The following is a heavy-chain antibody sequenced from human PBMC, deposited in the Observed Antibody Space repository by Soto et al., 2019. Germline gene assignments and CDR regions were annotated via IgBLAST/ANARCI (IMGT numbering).Heavy chain of an antibody. CDR2: IYPGDSDT. CDR1: GYSFTSYW. CDR3: ARWGSMVRGVIINYYYYGMDV. J-gene: IGHJ6*02. D-gene: IGHD3-10*01. Sequence: PGESLKISCKGSGYSFTSYWIGWVRQMPGKGLEWMGIIYPGDSDTRYSPSFQGQVTISADKSISTAYLQWSSLKASDTAMYYCARWGSMVRGVIINYYYYGMDVWGQGTTVTVSS. V-gene: IGHV5-51*01.